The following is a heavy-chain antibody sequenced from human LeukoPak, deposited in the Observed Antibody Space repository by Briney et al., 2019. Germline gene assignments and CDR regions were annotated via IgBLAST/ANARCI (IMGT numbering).Heavy chain of an antibody. CDR2: IRSKPYGGTA. Sequence: GGSLRLSCAASGFTFGDYAVTWVRQAPGKGLEWVGFIRSKPYGGTAEYAASVKGRLTISREDSKSIAYLQMDSLETEDTAVYYCARWSPGTTRFADYWGQGALVTVSS. D-gene: IGHD1-1*01. CDR3: ARWSPGTTRFADY. V-gene: IGHV3-49*04. CDR1: GFTFGDYA. J-gene: IGHJ4*02.